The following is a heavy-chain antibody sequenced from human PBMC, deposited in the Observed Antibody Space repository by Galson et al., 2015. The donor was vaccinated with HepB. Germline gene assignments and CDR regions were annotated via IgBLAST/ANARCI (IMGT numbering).Heavy chain of an antibody. Sequence: SLRLSCAASGFTFSNAWMSWVRQAPGKGLEWVGRIKSKTDGGTTDYAAPVKGRFTISRDDSKNTLYLQMNSLKTEDTAVYYCTTAVGSGYYYVFDYWGQGTLVTVSS. D-gene: IGHD3-22*01. CDR1: GFTFSNAW. CDR2: IKSKTDGGTT. V-gene: IGHV3-15*01. J-gene: IGHJ4*02. CDR3: TTAVGSGYYYVFDY.